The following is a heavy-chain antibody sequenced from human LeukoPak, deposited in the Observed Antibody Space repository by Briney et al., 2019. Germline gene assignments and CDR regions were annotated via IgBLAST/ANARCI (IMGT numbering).Heavy chain of an antibody. V-gene: IGHV6-1*01. CDR1: GDSVSSNSAA. D-gene: IGHD3-16*02. J-gene: IGHJ4*02. Sequence: SQTLSLTCAISGDSVSSNSAAWNWIRQSPSRGLEWLGRTYYRSKWYNDYAVSVKGRITINPDTSKNQFSLQLNSVTPEDTAVYYCARDSQFSSVWGSYPEEGYYFDYWGQGTLVTVSS. CDR2: TYYRSKWYN. CDR3: ARDSQFSSVWGSYPEEGYYFDY.